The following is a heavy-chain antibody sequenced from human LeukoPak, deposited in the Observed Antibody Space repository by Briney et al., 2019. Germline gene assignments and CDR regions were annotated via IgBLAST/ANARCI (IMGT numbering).Heavy chain of an antibody. V-gene: IGHV1-8*03. Sequence: ASVKVSCKASGYTFTSYDINWVRQATGQGLEWMGWMNPNSGNTGYAQKFQGRVTITRNTSISTAYMELSSLRSEDTAVYYCARGRAMMGCSPRCARKPYYMDVWGKGTTVTVSS. CDR2: MNPNSGNT. D-gene: IGHD3-16*01. CDR3: ARGRAMMGCSPRCARKPYYMDV. CDR1: GYTFTSYD. J-gene: IGHJ6*03.